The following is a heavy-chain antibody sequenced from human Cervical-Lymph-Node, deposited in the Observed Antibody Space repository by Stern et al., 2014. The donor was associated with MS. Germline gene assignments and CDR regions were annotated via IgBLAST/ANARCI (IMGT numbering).Heavy chain of an antibody. CDR2: ILYDGSNK. D-gene: IGHD4-11*01. V-gene: IGHV3-30*01. CDR1: GFTFSSYA. J-gene: IGHJ3*02. Sequence: QVQLLESGGDVVQPGRSLRLSCAASGFTFSSYAMHWVRQAPGKGLEWVADILYDGSNKYYAESVKGRFIISRDDSKNTLYLYMNSLRSEDTAVYYCARDNRDNNYGNAFDIWGRGTVVTVSS. CDR3: ARDNRDNNYGNAFDI.